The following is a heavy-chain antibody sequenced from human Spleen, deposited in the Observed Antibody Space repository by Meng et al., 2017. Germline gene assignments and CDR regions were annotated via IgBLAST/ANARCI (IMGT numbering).Heavy chain of an antibody. Sequence: SQTLSLTCAVYGGSFSGYYWSWIRQPPGKGLEWIGKITHGGITHYNPSLKSRFTISVDTSKNQFSLKLSSVTAADTAVYYCARGNTGSYEFDYWGQGTRVTGSS. CDR1: GGSFSGYY. J-gene: IGHJ4*02. D-gene: IGHD1-26*01. V-gene: IGHV4-34*01. CDR2: ITHGGIT. CDR3: ARGNTGSYEFDY.